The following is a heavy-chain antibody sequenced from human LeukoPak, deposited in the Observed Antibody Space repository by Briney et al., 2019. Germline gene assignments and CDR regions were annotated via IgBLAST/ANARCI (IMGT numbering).Heavy chain of an antibody. CDR2: INPNSGGT. V-gene: IGHV1-2*02. D-gene: IGHD2-15*01. CDR3: ASLGYCSGGSCGGDDYYYMDV. CDR1: GYTFTGYY. Sequence: GASVKVSCKASGYTFTGYYLHWGRQAPGQGLEGRGWINPNSGGTNYAQKFQGRVTMTRDTSISTTYLELSRLRSDDTALYYCASLGYCSGGSCGGDDYYYMDVWGKGTTVTVSS. J-gene: IGHJ6*03.